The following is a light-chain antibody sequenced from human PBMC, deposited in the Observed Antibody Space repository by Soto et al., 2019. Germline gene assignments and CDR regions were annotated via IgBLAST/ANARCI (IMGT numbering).Light chain of an antibody. CDR1: QSISSS. Sequence: EIVMTQSPATLSVSAGERVTLSCRASQSISSSLAWYQQKPGQAPSPLFYGASTRARGVPARFSGSGSGTEFTLTISSLQSEDFAVYYCHQYNGWPRTFGQGTKVEI. J-gene: IGKJ1*01. V-gene: IGKV3-15*01. CDR3: HQYNGWPRT. CDR2: GAS.